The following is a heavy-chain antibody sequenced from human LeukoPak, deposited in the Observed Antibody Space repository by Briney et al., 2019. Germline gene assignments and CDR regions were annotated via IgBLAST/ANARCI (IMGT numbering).Heavy chain of an antibody. CDR1: GGSISSSSYY. CDR3: ARQEVYYYGSGSLDY. Sequence: PSETPSLTCTVSGGSISSSSYYWGWIRQPPGKGLEWIGSIYYSGSTYYNPSLKSRVTISVDTFKNQFSLKLSSVTAADTAVYYCARQEVYYYGSGSLDYWGQGTLVTVSS. D-gene: IGHD3-10*01. V-gene: IGHV4-39*01. CDR2: IYYSGST. J-gene: IGHJ4*02.